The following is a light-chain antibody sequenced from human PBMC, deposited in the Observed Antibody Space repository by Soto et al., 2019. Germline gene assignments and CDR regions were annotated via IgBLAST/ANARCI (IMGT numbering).Light chain of an antibody. Sequence: DIHITQSPSTLSASVGDRVTITCRASQSVSRWLAWYQQKPGKAPKLLIYKASTLESGVPSRFSGSGSGTDFTLAISSMQPDNSEPYYCQQYNDNWTFGQGTKVDIK. V-gene: IGKV1-5*03. CDR1: QSVSRW. CDR2: KAS. CDR3: QQYNDNWT. J-gene: IGKJ1*01.